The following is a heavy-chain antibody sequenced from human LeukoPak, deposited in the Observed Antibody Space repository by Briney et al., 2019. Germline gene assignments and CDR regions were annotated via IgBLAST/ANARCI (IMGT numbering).Heavy chain of an antibody. CDR3: ARVLITVTTFGPLSYMDV. Sequence: PSETLSLTCTVSGGSISSSSYYWGWIRQPPGKGLEWIGSIYYSGSTYYNPSLKSRVTISVDTSKNQFSLKLSSVTAADTAVYYCARVLITVTTFGPLSYMDVWGKGTTVTVSS. CDR1: GGSISSSSYY. D-gene: IGHD3-16*01. J-gene: IGHJ6*03. V-gene: IGHV4-39*07. CDR2: IYYSGST.